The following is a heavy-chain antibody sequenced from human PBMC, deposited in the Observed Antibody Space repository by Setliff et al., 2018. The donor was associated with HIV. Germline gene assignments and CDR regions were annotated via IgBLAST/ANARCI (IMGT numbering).Heavy chain of an antibody. D-gene: IGHD4-17*01. CDR3: VRHTAVNISPSGMGYYYIDV. CDR1: GGSIFNGSSW. Sequence: SETLSLTCTVSGGSIFNGSSWWGWVRQPPGKPLEWLATIYYRGGIFYNPSLKSRITVSLDTSKNQFSVNLRSVTAADTAVYYCVRHTAVNISPSGMGYYYIDVWDKGTSVTVSS. V-gene: IGHV4-39*01. CDR2: IYYRGGI. J-gene: IGHJ6*03.